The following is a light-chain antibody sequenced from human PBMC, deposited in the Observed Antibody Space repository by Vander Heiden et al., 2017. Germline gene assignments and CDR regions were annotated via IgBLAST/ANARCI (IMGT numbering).Light chain of an antibody. CDR3: QQSYSVPHT. V-gene: IGKV1-39*01. Sequence: DLHMTPSPSSLSASVGAIVTLTCRASQSNSSYLKWYQQKPGKAPHLLIYAAATLQSGVPSRFSGSGSGTDFILTISSLQPEDFATYYCQQSYSVPHTFGGGTKVEI. J-gene: IGKJ4*01. CDR1: QSNSSY. CDR2: AAA.